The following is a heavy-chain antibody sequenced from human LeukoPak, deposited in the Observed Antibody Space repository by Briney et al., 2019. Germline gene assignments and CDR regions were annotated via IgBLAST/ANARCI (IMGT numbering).Heavy chain of an antibody. J-gene: IGHJ6*02. V-gene: IGHV3-23*01. CDR3: AKGSVSMAGTPGDV. CDR2: IGGGGYST. D-gene: IGHD6-19*01. Sequence: GGSLRLSCAASGFTFSSHSMNWVRQAPGKGLEWVSTIGGGGYSTYYADSVKGRFTISRDNSKNTLFLQMNSLRAKDTAIYYCAKGSVSMAGTPGDVWGQGTTVAVSS. CDR1: GFTFSSHS.